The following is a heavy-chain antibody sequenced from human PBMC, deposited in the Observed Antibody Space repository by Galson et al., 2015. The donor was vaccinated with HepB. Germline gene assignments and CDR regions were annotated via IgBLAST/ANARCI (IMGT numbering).Heavy chain of an antibody. D-gene: IGHD3-3*01. Sequence: SLRLSCAASGFTFSNAWMSWVRQAPGKGLEWVGRIKSKTDGGTTDYAAPVKGRFTISRDDSKNTLYLQMNSLKTEDTAVYYCTTRTPYYDFWSGYIYYYYYYGMDVWGQGTTVTVSS. CDR1: GFTFSNAW. CDR2: IKSKTDGGTT. J-gene: IGHJ6*02. CDR3: TTRTPYYDFWSGYIYYYYYYGMDV. V-gene: IGHV3-15*01.